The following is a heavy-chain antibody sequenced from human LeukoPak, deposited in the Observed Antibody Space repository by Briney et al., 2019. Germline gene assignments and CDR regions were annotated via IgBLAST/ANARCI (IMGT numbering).Heavy chain of an antibody. CDR3: ARGRKDYYGSGSYYGY. V-gene: IGHV4-34*01. CDR1: GGSFSGYY. J-gene: IGHJ4*02. CDR2: INHSGST. Sequence: SETLSLTCAVYGGSFSGYYWSWIRQPPGKGLEWIGKINHSGSTNYNPSLKSRVTISVDTSKNQFSLKLSSVTAADTAVYYCARGRKDYYGSGSYYGYWGQGTLVTVSS. D-gene: IGHD3-10*01.